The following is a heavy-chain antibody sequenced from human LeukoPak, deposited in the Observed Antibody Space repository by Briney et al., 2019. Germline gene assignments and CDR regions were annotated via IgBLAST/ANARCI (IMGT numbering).Heavy chain of an antibody. CDR1: GFTFSSYS. Sequence: GGSLRLSCAASGFTFSSYSMNWVRQAPGKWLECVSSISSSSSYIYYADSVKGRFTISRDNAKNSLYLQMNSLRAEDTAVYYCARRRRIVGATTPTYFDYWGQGTLVTVSS. D-gene: IGHD1-26*01. J-gene: IGHJ4*02. CDR2: ISSSSSYI. V-gene: IGHV3-21*01. CDR3: ARRRRIVGATTPTYFDY.